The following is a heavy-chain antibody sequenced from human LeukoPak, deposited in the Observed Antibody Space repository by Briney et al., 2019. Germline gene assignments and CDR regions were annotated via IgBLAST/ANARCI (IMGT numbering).Heavy chain of an antibody. Sequence: GGSLRPSCAASGFTFSSYEMNWVRQAPGKGLEWVSYISSSGSTIYYADSVKGRFTISRDNAKNSLYLQMNSLRAEDTAVYYCARRTIWFGEFDYGSGSYGWFDPWGQGTLVTVSS. CDR3: ARRTIWFGEFDYGSGSYGWFDP. CDR2: ISSSGSTI. V-gene: IGHV3-48*03. D-gene: IGHD3-10*01. J-gene: IGHJ5*02. CDR1: GFTFSSYE.